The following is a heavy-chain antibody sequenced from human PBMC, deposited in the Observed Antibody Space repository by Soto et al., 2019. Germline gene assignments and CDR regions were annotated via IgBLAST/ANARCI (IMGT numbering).Heavy chain of an antibody. J-gene: IGHJ4*02. Sequence: ASVKVSCKASGYTFTSYYMHWVRQAPGQGLEWMGIINPSGGSTSYAQKFQGRVTMTRDTSTSTVYMELSSLRSEDTAVYYCARGGIPYYYDSSGCEIWGQGTLDTVSS. D-gene: IGHD3-22*01. CDR2: INPSGGST. V-gene: IGHV1-46*01. CDR3: ARGGIPYYYDSSGCEI. CDR1: GYTFTSYY.